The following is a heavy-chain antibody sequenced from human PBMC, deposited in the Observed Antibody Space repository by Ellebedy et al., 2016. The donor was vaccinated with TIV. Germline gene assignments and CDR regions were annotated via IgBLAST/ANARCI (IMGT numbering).Heavy chain of an antibody. V-gene: IGHV4-59*01. J-gene: IGHJ3*02. CDR1: GDSISGSY. Sequence: SETLSLTCTVSGDSISGSYWNWIRQPPGRGLEWIGYIYYTGTTYYNPSLKSRVTISLDTSKNQFSLKVNSVTAADTAVYYCARTNAFDIWGRGTMVTVSS. CDR2: IYYTGTT. CDR3: ARTNAFDI.